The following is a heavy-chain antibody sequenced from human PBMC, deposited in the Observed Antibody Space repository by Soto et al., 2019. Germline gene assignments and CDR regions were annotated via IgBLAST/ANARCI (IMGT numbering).Heavy chain of an antibody. J-gene: IGHJ6*03. D-gene: IGHD3-3*01. CDR3: ASTYYNFWSGYSSYYYMDV. V-gene: IGHV4-34*01. CDR1: GGSFSGYY. Sequence: SETLSLTCAVYGGSFSGYYWSWIRQPPGKGLEWIGEINYSGSTNYNPTLKSRVTISVDTSKNQFSLKLRSVTAADTAVYYCASTYYNFWSGYSSYYYMDVWGKGTTVTVSS. CDR2: INYSGST.